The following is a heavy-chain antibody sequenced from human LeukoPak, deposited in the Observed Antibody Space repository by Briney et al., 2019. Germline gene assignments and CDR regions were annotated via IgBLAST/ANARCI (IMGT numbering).Heavy chain of an antibody. CDR3: ARDVDSSGYKARARFDY. V-gene: IGHV3-21*01. D-gene: IGHD3-22*01. J-gene: IGHJ4*02. CDR1: GFTFSSYS. CDR2: ISSSSSYI. Sequence: KSGGSLRLSCAASGFTFSSYSMNWVRQAPGKGLEWVSSISSSSSYIYYADSVKGRFTISRDNAKNSLYLQMNSLRAEDTAVYYCARDVDSSGYKARARFDYWGQGTLVTVSS.